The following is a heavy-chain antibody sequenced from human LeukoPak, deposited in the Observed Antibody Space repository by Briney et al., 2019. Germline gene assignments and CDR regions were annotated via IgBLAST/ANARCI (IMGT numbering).Heavy chain of an antibody. Sequence: SETLSLTCTVSGGSISSGGYCWSWIRQHPGKGLEWIGYIYYSGSTYYNPSPKSRVTISVDTSKNQFSLKLSSVTAADTAVYYCARSPWVAVADNDAFDIWGQGTMVTVSS. V-gene: IGHV4-31*03. CDR3: ARSPWVAVADNDAFDI. CDR1: GGSISSGGYC. CDR2: IYYSGST. J-gene: IGHJ3*02. D-gene: IGHD6-19*01.